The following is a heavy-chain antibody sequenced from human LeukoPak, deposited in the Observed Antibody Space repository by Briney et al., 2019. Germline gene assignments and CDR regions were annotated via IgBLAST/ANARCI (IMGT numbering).Heavy chain of an antibody. CDR1: GGSISSYY. Sequence: SETLSLTCTVSGGSISSYYWSWFRQPPGKGLDWIGYIYYSGSTNYNPSLKSRVTISVDTSKNQFSLKLSSVTAADTAVYYCARVTDERITMVRGVVFDYWGQGTLVTVSS. V-gene: IGHV4-59*01. J-gene: IGHJ4*02. CDR3: ARVTDERITMVRGVVFDY. CDR2: IYYSGST. D-gene: IGHD3-10*01.